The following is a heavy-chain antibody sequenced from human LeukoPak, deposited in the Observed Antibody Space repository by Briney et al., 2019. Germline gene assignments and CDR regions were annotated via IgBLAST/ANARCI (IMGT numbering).Heavy chain of an antibody. V-gene: IGHV4-39*07. J-gene: IGHJ6*03. CDR3: ARDVRRGNWNYDSYMDV. Sequence: SETLSLTCTVSDGSMSGSSFFWGFWVWIRQSPGKGLEWIGSIYNSGSTYYNPSLKSRVTISVDTSNNQFSLNLSSVTVADTAVYHCARDVRRGNWNYDSYMDVWGKGTTVTVSS. D-gene: IGHD1-20*01. CDR1: DGSMSGSSFF. CDR2: IYNSGST.